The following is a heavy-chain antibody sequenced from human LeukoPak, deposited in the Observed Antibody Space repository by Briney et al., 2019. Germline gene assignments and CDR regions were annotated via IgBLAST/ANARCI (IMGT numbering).Heavy chain of an antibody. CDR3: ARVAGQGISDY. J-gene: IGHJ4*02. CDR2: IIPILGIA. CDR1: GGTFSSYA. Sequence: SVKVSCKASGGTFSSYAISWVRQAPGQGLEWMGRIIPILGIANYAQKFQGRVTITADKSTSTAYMELSSLRSEDTAVYYCARVAGQGISDYWGQGTLVTVSS. D-gene: IGHD1-14*01. V-gene: IGHV1-69*04.